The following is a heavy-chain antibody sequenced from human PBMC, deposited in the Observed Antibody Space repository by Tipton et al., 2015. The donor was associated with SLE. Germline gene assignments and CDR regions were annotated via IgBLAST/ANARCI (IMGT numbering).Heavy chain of an antibody. J-gene: IGHJ3*02. V-gene: IGHV4-61*09. CDR1: GGSISSSSYY. CDR2: IYTSGST. D-gene: IGHD6-13*01. CDR3: ARGLSSSSWYGDDAFDI. Sequence: TLSLTCTVSGGSISSSSYYWSWIRQPAGKGLEWIGYIYTSGSTNYNPSLKSRVTISVDTSKNQFSLKLSSVTAADTAVYYCARGLSSSSWYGDDAFDIWGQGTMVTVSS.